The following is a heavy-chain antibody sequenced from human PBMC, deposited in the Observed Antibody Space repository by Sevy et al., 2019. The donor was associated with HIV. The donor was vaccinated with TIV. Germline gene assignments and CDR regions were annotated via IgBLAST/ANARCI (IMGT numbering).Heavy chain of an antibody. D-gene: IGHD3-16*01. CDR1: AFTFNNFW. J-gene: IGHJ4*01. CDR2: IKPDGSES. CDR3: ARDVGGGYFDY. V-gene: IGHV3-7*03. Sequence: GGSLRLSCVASAFTFNNFWMAWVRQAPGKGLEWFANIKPDGSESNHVGSVKGRFTISRDNAKNSLYLQMNSLTAEDTAVYYCARDVGGGYFDYWGQGTLVTVSS.